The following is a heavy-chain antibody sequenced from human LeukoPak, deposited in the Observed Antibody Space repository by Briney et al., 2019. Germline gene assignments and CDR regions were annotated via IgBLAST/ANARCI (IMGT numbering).Heavy chain of an antibody. Sequence: GGSLRLSCAASGFTVSSNYMSWVRQAPGKGLEWVSVIYSGGSTYYADSVKGRFTISRDNSKNTLYLQMNSLRAEDTAVYYCARVAGVGATWANRGYWYFDLWGRGTLVTVSS. CDR3: ARVAGVGATWANRGYWYFDL. CDR2: IYSGGST. V-gene: IGHV3-53*01. J-gene: IGHJ2*01. D-gene: IGHD1-26*01. CDR1: GFTVSSNY.